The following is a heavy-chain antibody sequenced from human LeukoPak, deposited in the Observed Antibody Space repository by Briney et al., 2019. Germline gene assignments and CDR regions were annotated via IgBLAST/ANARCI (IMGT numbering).Heavy chain of an antibody. CDR1: GYTLTSYG. V-gene: IGHV1-18*01. D-gene: IGHD3-3*01. CDR2: ISAYNGNT. CDR3: ARGLGDFWSGPYYFDY. Sequence: ASVKVSCKASGYTLTSYGISWVRQAPGQGLEWMGWISAYNGNTNYAQKLQGRVTMTTDTSTSTAYMELRSLRSDDTAVYYCARGLGDFWSGPYYFDYWGQGTLVTVSS. J-gene: IGHJ4*02.